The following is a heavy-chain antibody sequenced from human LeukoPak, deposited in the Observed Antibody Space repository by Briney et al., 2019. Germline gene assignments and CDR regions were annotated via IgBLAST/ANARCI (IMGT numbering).Heavy chain of an antibody. J-gene: IGHJ4*02. CDR3: ARDHCGGDCYSYYFDY. CDR1: GFTFSSYT. D-gene: IGHD2-21*02. V-gene: IGHV3-7*03. CDR2: IKQDGSEK. Sequence: RGSLRLSCAASGFTFSSYTMSWVRQAPGKGLEWVANIKQDGSEKYYVDSVKGRFTISRDNAKNSLYLQMNSLRAEDTAVYYCARDHCGGDCYSYYFDYWGQGTLVTVSS.